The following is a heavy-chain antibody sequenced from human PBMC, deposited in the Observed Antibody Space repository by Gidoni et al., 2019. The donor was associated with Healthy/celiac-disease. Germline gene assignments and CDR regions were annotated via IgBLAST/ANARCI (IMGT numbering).Heavy chain of an antibody. J-gene: IGHJ4*02. Sequence: VQLLEYGGGLVQPGGSLRLSCAACGFTFRSYAMSWARQAPGKGLEWVSAISGSGGSTYYADSVKGRFTISRDNSKNTLYLQMNSLRAEDTAVYYCAKEPDSGYYQIFDYWGQGTLVTVSS. CDR2: ISGSGGST. CDR3: AKEPDSGYYQIFDY. D-gene: IGHD3-22*01. CDR1: GFTFRSYA. V-gene: IGHV3-23*01.